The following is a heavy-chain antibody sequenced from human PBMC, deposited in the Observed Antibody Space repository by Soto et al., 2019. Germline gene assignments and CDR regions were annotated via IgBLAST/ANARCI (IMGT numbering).Heavy chain of an antibody. CDR3: AKEVAAAGTDWFDP. D-gene: IGHD6-13*01. CDR1: GFTFSSYA. Sequence: GSLRLACSASGFTFSSYAMSWVRQAPGKGLEWVSAIGGSGGSTYYADSVKGRFTISRDNSKNTLYLQMNSLRAEDTAVYYSAKEVAAAGTDWFDPWGQGTLVTVYS. J-gene: IGHJ5*02. CDR2: IGGSGGST. V-gene: IGHV3-23*01.